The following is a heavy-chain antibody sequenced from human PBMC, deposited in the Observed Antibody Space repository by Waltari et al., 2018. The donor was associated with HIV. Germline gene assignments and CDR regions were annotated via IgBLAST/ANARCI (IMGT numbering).Heavy chain of an antibody. J-gene: IGHJ4*02. Sequence: QVQLQESGPGLVKPSETLSLTCTVSGGSVSSSSYYWSWIRQPPGKGLEWIGNVYYSGSTNYSPSFRSRVTISADTSSNQFSLKLTAVTAADTAMYFCARGYYDSSGYYDYRKFDFLGQGTLVTVSS. V-gene: IGHV4-61*01. D-gene: IGHD3-22*01. CDR2: VYYSGST. CDR3: ARGYYDSSGYYDYRKFDF. CDR1: GGSVSSSSYY.